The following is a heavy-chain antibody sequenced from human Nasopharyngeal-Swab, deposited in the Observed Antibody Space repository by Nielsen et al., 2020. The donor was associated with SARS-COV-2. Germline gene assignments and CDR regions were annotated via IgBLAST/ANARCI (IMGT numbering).Heavy chain of an antibody. CDR1: GFTFSTYG. CDR3: ARGPSCESTACNQDY. J-gene: IGHJ4*02. V-gene: IGHV3-33*01. D-gene: IGHD1-14*01. Sequence: GGSLRLSCAASGFTFSTYGMHWVRQAPGKGLEWVALIWSHGATQYYGDSVKGRFTISRDNSKNTLCLQMNSLRAEDTAVYYCARGPSCESTACNQDYWGQGTLVTVSS. CDR2: IWSHGATQ.